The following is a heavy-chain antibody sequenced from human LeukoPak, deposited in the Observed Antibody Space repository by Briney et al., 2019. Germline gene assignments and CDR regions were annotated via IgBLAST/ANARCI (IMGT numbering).Heavy chain of an antibody. V-gene: IGHV3-30-3*01. Sequence: PGGSLRLSCAASGFTFSSYAMHWVRQAPGKGLEWVAVISYDGSNKYYADSVKGRFTISRDNSKNTLYLQMNSLRAEDTAVYYCARGLVGGWHLPFDYWGQGTLVTVSS. CDR2: ISYDGSNK. CDR3: ARGLVGGWHLPFDY. CDR1: GFTFSSYA. D-gene: IGHD6-19*01. J-gene: IGHJ4*02.